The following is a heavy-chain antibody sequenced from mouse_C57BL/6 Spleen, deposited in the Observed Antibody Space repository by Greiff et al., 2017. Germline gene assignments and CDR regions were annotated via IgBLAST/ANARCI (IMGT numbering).Heavy chain of an antibody. V-gene: IGHV5-17*01. D-gene: IGHD1-1*01. CDR1: GFTFSDYG. Sequence: EVQVVESGGGLVKPGGSLKLSCAASGFTFSDYGMHWVRQAPEKGLEWVAYISSGSSTIYYADTVKGRFTISRDNAKNTLFLQMTSLRSEDTAMYYCARNYYYGSDWYFDVWGTGTTVTVSS. CDR3: ARNYYYGSDWYFDV. J-gene: IGHJ1*03. CDR2: ISSGSSTI.